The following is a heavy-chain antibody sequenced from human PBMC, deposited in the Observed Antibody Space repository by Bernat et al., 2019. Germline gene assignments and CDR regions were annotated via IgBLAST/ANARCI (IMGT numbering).Heavy chain of an antibody. CDR2: IRYDGSNK. V-gene: IGHV3-30*02. CDR1: GFTFSSYG. J-gene: IGHJ3*02. CDR3: AKESPSWAFDI. Sequence: QVQLVESGGGVVQPGGSLRLSCAASGFTFSSYGMHWVRQAPGKGLEWVAFIRYDGSNKYYADSVKFRFTISRDNSKNTLYLQMNSLRAEDTAVYYCAKESPSWAFDIWGQGTMVTVSS. D-gene: IGHD3-16*02.